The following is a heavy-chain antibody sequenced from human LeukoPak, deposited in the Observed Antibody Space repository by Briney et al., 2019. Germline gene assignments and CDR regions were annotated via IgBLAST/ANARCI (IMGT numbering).Heavy chain of an antibody. CDR3: ARDLGAGVWFDP. Sequence: SETLSLTCTVSGGAISSYYWSWIRQPPGKGLEWVGYIYYSGSTKYNPYLKSRVTISVDMSKNQFSLKLSSVTAADTAVYYCARDLGAGVWFDPWGQGTLVTVSS. D-gene: IGHD6-19*01. CDR2: IYYSGST. CDR1: GGAISSYY. J-gene: IGHJ5*02. V-gene: IGHV4-59*01.